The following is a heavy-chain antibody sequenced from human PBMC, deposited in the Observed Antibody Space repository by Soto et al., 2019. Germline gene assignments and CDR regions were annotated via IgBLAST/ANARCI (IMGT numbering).Heavy chain of an antibody. V-gene: IGHV3-15*01. CDR2: IKSKADGGTT. Sequence: GPPLRLSSAAGGFSLSSARMSWLRQAPGKGLERIGQIKSKADGGTTHYAAPVKGSLTISRHDFKHTLYLHMRNLKAEDTAVYYCTKVGLVVEPAVVWATQCYYYYMMDVCGQGTAVTVSS. CDR3: TKVGLVVEPAVVWATQCYYYYMMDV. CDR1: GFSLSSAR. D-gene: IGHD2-2*01. J-gene: IGHJ6*02.